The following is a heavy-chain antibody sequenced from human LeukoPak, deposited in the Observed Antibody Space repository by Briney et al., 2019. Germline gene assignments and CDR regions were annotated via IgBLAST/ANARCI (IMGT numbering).Heavy chain of an antibody. CDR1: GASITSYY. CDR3: ARLTNYGSGNYYNDY. Sequence: SETLSLTCTVSGASITSYYWSWIRQPPGKGLEWIGYIYYTGNTDYNPSFKSRVTISVDTSRNQFSLKLSSVIAADTAVYYCARLTNYGSGNYYNDYWGQGTLVTVSS. J-gene: IGHJ4*02. CDR2: IYYTGNT. D-gene: IGHD3-10*01. V-gene: IGHV4-59*01.